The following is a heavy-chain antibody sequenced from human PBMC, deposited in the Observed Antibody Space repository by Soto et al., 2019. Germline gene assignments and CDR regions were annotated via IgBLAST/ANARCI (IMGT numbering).Heavy chain of an antibody. CDR3: ARAVSYYDILTGVRDYYGMDV. CDR2: IYHSGST. Sequence: SETLSLTCAVSGGSISSSNWWSCVRQPPGKGLEWIGEIYHSGSTNYNPSLKSRVTISVDKSKNQFSLKLSSVTAADTAVYYCARAVSYYDILTGVRDYYGMDVWGQGTTVTVSS. D-gene: IGHD3-9*01. V-gene: IGHV4-4*02. J-gene: IGHJ6*02. CDR1: GGSISSSNW.